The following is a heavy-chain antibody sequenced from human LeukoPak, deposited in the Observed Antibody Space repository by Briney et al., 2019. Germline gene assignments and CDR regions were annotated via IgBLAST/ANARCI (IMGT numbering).Heavy chain of an antibody. CDR3: AKDKSYDYVWGSYPRGVDY. D-gene: IGHD3-16*02. CDR1: GFTFSSYA. Sequence: PGGSLRLSCAASGFTFSSYAMSWVRQAPGKGLEWVSAISGSGGSTYYADSVKGRFTISRDNSKNTLYLQMNSLRAEDTAVYYCAKDKSYDYVWGSYPRGVDYWGQGTLVTVSS. V-gene: IGHV3-23*01. CDR2: ISGSGGST. J-gene: IGHJ4*02.